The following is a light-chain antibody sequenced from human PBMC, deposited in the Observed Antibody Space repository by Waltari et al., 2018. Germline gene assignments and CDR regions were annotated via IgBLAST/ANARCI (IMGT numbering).Light chain of an antibody. J-gene: IGKJ1*01. V-gene: IGKV3-15*01. CDR3: QQYNNWPPWT. CDR1: QSVSST. Sequence: EIVMTQSPATLSVSPGERATPSCRASQSVSSTLAWYQQKPGPAPRLLIYGPSTRATGIPARFSGSGSGTEFTLTISSLQSEDFAVYYCQQYNNWPPWTFGQGTKVEIK. CDR2: GPS.